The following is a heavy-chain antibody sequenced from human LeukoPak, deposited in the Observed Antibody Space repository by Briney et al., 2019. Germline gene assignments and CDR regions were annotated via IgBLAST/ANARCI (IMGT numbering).Heavy chain of an antibody. CDR2: IYGGGST. J-gene: IGHJ5*02. CDR3: ARFGSKINWFDP. Sequence: GGSLRLSCAASGFTVSSNYMSWVRQAPGKGLEWVSVIYGGGSTYYADSVKGRFTISRDNSKNTLYLQMNSLRAEDTAVYYCARFGSKINWFDPWGQGTLVTVSS. D-gene: IGHD3-16*01. V-gene: IGHV3-53*01. CDR1: GFTVSSNY.